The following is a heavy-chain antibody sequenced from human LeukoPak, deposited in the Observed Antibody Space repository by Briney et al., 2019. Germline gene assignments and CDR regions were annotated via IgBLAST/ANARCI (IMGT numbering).Heavy chain of an antibody. V-gene: IGHV4-61*01. J-gene: IGHJ4*02. CDR3: ARVPISTTARGYFDY. D-gene: IGHD4-17*01. CDR1: GGPVSSGSYL. CDR2: IYYCEST. Sequence: SETLSLPCTVSGGPVSSGSYLWRWIRQPPAKGLEWIGYIYYCESTTYNPSLKSRVSISVDTSKNKFSLELSSVTAADTAVYYCARVPISTTARGYFDYWGQGTLVTVSS.